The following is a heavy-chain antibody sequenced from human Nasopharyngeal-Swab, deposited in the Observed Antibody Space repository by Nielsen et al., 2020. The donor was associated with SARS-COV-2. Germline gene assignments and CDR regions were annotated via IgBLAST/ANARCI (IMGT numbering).Heavy chain of an antibody. Sequence: GGSLRLSCAASGFTFSSFGMHWVRQAPGKGLEWVAFIAHDASNEYYGDSVKGRFSISRDSSKNTQYLQMDSLRGEDTAVYYCARDAPAHYGAFYWGRGTLVTVSS. D-gene: IGHD4-17*01. CDR2: IAHDASNE. J-gene: IGHJ4*02. CDR1: GFTFSSFG. CDR3: ARDAPAHYGAFY. V-gene: IGHV3-30*03.